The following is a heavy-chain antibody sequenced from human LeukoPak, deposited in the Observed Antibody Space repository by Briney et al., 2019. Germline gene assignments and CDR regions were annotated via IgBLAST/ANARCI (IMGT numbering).Heavy chain of an antibody. Sequence: SETLSLTCGVYGGSFSGYYWTWIRQPSGKGLEWIEEINHSGSTTYNPSLKSRVTISVDTSKNQFSLRLSSVTAADTAVYYCARMRGSWGGDYWGQGTLVTVSS. V-gene: IGHV4-34*01. CDR1: GGSFSGYY. CDR3: ARMRGSWGGDY. D-gene: IGHD1-26*01. J-gene: IGHJ4*02. CDR2: INHSGST.